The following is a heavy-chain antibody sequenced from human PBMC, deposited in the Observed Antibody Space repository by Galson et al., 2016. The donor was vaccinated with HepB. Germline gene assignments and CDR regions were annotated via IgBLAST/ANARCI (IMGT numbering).Heavy chain of an antibody. D-gene: IGHD2-21*01. J-gene: IGHJ6*02. CDR2: IWYDGTNK. CDR3: AKDQVGTWNVVGMDV. V-gene: IGHV3-33*06. CDR1: GFTFSSYG. Sequence: SLRLSCAASGFTFSSYGMHWVRQAPGKGLEWVAVIWYDGTNKYYADSVKGRFTISRDNSKNTLSLQMNSLRAEDTAVYYCAKDQVGTWNVVGMDVWGQGTTVTVSS.